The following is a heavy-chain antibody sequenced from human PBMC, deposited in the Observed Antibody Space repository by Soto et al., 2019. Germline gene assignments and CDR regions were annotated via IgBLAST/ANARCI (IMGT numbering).Heavy chain of an antibody. V-gene: IGHV1-2*02. J-gene: IGHJ4*02. CDR2: INPNSGGT. D-gene: IGHD3-3*01. CDR1: GYTFTGYY. Sequence: QVQLVQSGAEVKKPGASVKVSCKASGYTFTGYYMHWVRQAPGQGLEWMGWINPNSGGTNYAQKFQGRVTMTRDTSISTAYMELSRLRSDDTAVYYCARDITRHDFWSGYRMPDYWGQGTLVTVSS. CDR3: ARDITRHDFWSGYRMPDY.